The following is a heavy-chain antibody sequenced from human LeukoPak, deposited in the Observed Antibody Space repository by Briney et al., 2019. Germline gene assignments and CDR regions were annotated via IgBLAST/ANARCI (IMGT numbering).Heavy chain of an antibody. Sequence: ASVKVSCKASGGTFSSYAISWVRQAPGQGLEWMGWINPNSGGTNYAQKFQGRVTMTRDTSISTAYMELSRLRSDDTTVYYCARDLVWDYYYYYGMDVWGQGTTVTVSS. CDR1: GGTFSSYA. CDR2: INPNSGGT. CDR3: ARDLVWDYYYYYGMDV. D-gene: IGHD2-2*01. V-gene: IGHV1-2*02. J-gene: IGHJ6*02.